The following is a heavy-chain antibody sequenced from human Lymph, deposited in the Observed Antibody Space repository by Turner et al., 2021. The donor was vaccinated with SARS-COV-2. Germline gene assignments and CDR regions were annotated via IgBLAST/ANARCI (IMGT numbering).Heavy chain of an antibody. J-gene: IGHJ5*02. CDR1: GFTFRSYT. D-gene: IGHD2-15*01. CDR2: ISGIGAST. Sequence: EVQLLESGGGLVQPGGSLRLSCAASGFTFRSYTMSWVRQAPWKWLEWVSAISGIGASTYYADSVKCRFTISIDNSKNTLYLQMNSLRVEDTAVYYCAKDGYDGIYCGGGSCYSGWFDPWGQGTLVTVSS. CDR3: AKDGYDGIYCGGGSCYSGWFDP. V-gene: IGHV3-23*01.